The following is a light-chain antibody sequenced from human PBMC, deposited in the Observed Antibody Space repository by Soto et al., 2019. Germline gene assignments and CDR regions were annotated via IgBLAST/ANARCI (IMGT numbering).Light chain of an antibody. J-gene: IGKJ1*01. CDR2: KAS. V-gene: IGKV1-5*03. CDR1: QTISSW. CDR3: QHYNSYSEA. Sequence: DIQMTQSPSTLSGSFGDRVTITCRASQTISSWLAWYQQKPGKAPKLLIYKASTLKSGVPSRFSGSGSGTEFTLTISSLKHDDFATYYCQHYNSYSEAFGQGTKVDIK.